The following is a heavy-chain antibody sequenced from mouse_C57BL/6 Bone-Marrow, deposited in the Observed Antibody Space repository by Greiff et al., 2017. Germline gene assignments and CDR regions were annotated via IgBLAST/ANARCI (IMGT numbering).Heavy chain of an antibody. CDR2: INPSSGYT. J-gene: IGHJ2*01. CDR1: GYTFTSYW. V-gene: IGHV1-7*01. D-gene: IGHD1-1*01. Sequence: QVQLQQSGAELAKPGASVKLSCKASGYTFTSYWMHWVKQRPGQGLEWIGYINPSSGYTKYNQKFKDKATLTAAKSSSTAYMQLSSLTYEDSAVYYCARVGMYYYGSRGYFDYWGQGTTLTVSS. CDR3: ARVGMYYYGSRGYFDY.